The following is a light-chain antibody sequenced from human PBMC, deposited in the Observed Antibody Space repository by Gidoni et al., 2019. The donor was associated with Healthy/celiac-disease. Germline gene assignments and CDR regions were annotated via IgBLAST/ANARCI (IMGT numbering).Light chain of an antibody. J-gene: IGKJ3*01. CDR1: QSVSSN. Sequence: DIVMTQSPATLSVSPGERATLSCRASQSVSSNLAWYQQKPGQAPRLLIYGASTRATGIPARFSGSGSGTEFTLTISSLQSEDFAVYYCQQYNNWPQAFXPXTKVDIK. CDR3: QQYNNWPQA. V-gene: IGKV3-15*01. CDR2: GAS.